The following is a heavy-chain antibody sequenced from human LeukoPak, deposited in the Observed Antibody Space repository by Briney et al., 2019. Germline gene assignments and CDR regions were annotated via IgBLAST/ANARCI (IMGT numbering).Heavy chain of an antibody. V-gene: IGHV3-9*01. J-gene: IGHJ4*02. CDR3: AKDNRRHYTSGPNPDSLH. Sequence: GGSLRLSCAGSGLIFNNYAMHWVRQPPGKGLEWVSGISWNSGTIDYADSVRGRFTISRDNAKNSLYLQMDSLRVEDTAFYYCAKDNRRHYTSGPNPDSLHWGQGALVTVSS. CDR2: ISWNSGTI. CDR1: GLIFNNYA. D-gene: IGHD6-19*01.